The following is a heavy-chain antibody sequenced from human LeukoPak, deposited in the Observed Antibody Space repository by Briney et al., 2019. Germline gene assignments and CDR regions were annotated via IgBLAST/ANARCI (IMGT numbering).Heavy chain of an antibody. D-gene: IGHD3-16*01. V-gene: IGHV4-38-2*02. CDR2: IYHSGSI. CDR1: GYSISNGYY. J-gene: IGHJ5*02. Sequence: SETLSLTCTVSGYSISNGYYWGWIRQPPGKGLEWIGSIYHSGSIYYNPSLKSRVTISVDTSKNQLSLKLSSVTAADTAVYYCARHTPITYYDYVWGSPKTWFDPWGQGTLVTVSS. CDR3: ARHTPITYYDYVWGSPKTWFDP.